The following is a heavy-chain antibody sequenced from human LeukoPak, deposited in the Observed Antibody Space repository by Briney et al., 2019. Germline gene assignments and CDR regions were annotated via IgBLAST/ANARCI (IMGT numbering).Heavy chain of an antibody. J-gene: IGHJ4*02. Sequence: PGRSLRLSCAASGFTFSNYAMSWLRQVPGKGLEWVSTISGSGGSTYYADSLKGRFSISRDNSKNTLFLQMKSLRAEDTAVYYCAKERGYTSGLGTLDYWGQGTLVTVST. CDR2: ISGSGGST. D-gene: IGHD6-19*01. V-gene: IGHV3-23*01. CDR1: GFTFSNYA. CDR3: AKERGYTSGLGTLDY.